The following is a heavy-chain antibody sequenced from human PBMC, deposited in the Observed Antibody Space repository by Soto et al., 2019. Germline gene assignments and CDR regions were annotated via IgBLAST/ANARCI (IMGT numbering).Heavy chain of an antibody. J-gene: IGHJ4*02. V-gene: IGHV4-30-2*01. CDR1: GVSITTNGYS. D-gene: IGHD3-16*01. CDR3: ATYTAFAKYYFDY. Sequence: SETLSLTCAVSGVSITTNGYSWSWIRQPPGKGLEWIGYIYPSGTIFYNPSLNSRVTISADTSNNQFSLKLTSVTAADTAVYFCATYTAFAKYYFDYWGRGTLVTVSS. CDR2: IYPSGTI.